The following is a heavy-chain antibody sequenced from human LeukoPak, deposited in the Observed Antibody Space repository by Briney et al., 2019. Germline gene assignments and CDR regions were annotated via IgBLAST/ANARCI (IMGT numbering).Heavy chain of an antibody. Sequence: GGTLRLSCAASGFTFSRYGMSWVRQAPGKGLEWVSYISSSSSTIYYADSVKGRFTISRDNAKNSLYLQMNSLRAEDTAVYYCARADSNSKDYYYYYMDVWGKGTTVTVSS. V-gene: IGHV3-48*01. CDR3: ARADSNSKDYYYYYMDV. CDR2: ISSSSSTI. D-gene: IGHD4-11*01. CDR1: GFTFSRYG. J-gene: IGHJ6*03.